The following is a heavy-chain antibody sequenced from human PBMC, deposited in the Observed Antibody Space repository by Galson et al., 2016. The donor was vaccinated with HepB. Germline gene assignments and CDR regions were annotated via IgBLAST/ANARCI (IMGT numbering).Heavy chain of an antibody. D-gene: IGHD3/OR15-3a*01. CDR1: GFTFSTSA. CDR2: ISSDGSNQ. CDR3: VKYVGLDGFDY. V-gene: IGHV3-30-3*02. Sequence: SLRLSCAASGFTFSTSAVHWVRQAPGKGLEWVAVISSDGSNQFYADSVKGRFAISRDNSKNTLYLQLDNLRGEDTAVYYCVKYVGLDGFDYWGQGTLVIVSS. J-gene: IGHJ4*02.